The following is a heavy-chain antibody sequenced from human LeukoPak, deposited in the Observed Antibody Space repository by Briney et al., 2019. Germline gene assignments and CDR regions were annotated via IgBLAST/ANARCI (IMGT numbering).Heavy chain of an antibody. D-gene: IGHD2-21*02. CDR3: ASNCGGDCFSDY. V-gene: IGHV4-30-4*01. CDR1: GGSISSGDYY. J-gene: IGHJ4*02. CDR2: IYYSGST. Sequence: PSQTLSLTCTVSGGSISSGDYYWSWIRQPPGKGLEWIGYIYYSGSTYYNPSLKSRVTISVDMSKNQFSLKLSSVTAAATAVYYCASNCGGDCFSDYWGQGTLVTVSS.